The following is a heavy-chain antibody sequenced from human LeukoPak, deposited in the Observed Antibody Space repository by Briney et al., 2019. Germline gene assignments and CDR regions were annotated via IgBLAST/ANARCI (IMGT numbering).Heavy chain of an antibody. V-gene: IGHV4-38-2*02. D-gene: IGHD6-13*01. CDR2: TYHSGST. CDR1: GYSISSGYY. J-gene: IGHJ4*02. CDR3: ARLGVRSSSGFDY. Sequence: SETLSLTCTVSGYSISSGYYWGWIRQPPVKGLEWIGSTYHSGSTYYNPSLKSRVTISVDTSKNQFSLKLSSVTAADTAVYYCARLGVRSSSGFDYWGQGTLVTVSS.